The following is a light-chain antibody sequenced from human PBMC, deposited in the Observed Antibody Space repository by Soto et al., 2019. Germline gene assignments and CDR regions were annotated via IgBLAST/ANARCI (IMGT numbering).Light chain of an antibody. V-gene: IGKV1-5*01. CDR3: QQYNGYSTLT. CDR2: NAY. Sequence: DIQMTQSPSTLSASVGDRVTITCRASQSISTYLAWYQQKPGKAPKVLIWNAYTLHRGVSSRFSGSGSGTEFTLTISSLQPDDFATYHCQQYNGYSTLTFGQGTKVDIK. J-gene: IGKJ1*01. CDR1: QSISTY.